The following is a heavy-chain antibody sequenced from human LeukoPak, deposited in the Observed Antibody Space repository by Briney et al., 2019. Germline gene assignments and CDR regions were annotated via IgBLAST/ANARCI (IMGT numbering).Heavy chain of an antibody. CDR3: ARCFTRTYSYGP. V-gene: IGHV4-34*01. CDR1: GGSVSGYY. CDR2: INHSGST. J-gene: IGHJ4*02. D-gene: IGHD5-18*01. Sequence: SETLSLTCAVYGGSVSGYYWSWIRQPPPKGLEWIGEINHSGSTNYNPSLKSRLTISVDTSKSQFSLKLSSVPGADTAVYYCARCFTRTYSYGPWGQGTLVTVSS.